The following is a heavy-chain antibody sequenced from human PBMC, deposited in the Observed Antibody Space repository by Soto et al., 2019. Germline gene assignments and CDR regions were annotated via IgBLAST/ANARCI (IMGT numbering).Heavy chain of an antibody. CDR2: IIPIFATA. CDR3: AKTPPRTTATAYYFDY. CDR1: GDTFSSSYA. D-gene: IGHD4-17*01. Sequence: QVQLVQSGAEVKKPGSSVKVSCKASGDTFSSSYAISWVRQAPGQGLEWMGGIIPIFATANYAQKFQGRVTITADESTNTAYMELSSLISEDTAVYYCAKTPPRTTATAYYFDYWGQGTLVTVSS. J-gene: IGHJ4*02. V-gene: IGHV1-69*12.